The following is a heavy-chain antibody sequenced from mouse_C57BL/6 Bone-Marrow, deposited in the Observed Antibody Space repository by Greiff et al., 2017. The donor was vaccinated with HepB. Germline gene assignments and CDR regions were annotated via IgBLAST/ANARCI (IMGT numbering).Heavy chain of an antibody. Sequence: VQLQQSGAELVRPGASVKLSCTASGFNIKDYYMHWVKQRPEQGLEWIGRIDPEDGDTEYAPKFQGKATMTADTSSNTAYLQLSSLTSEDTAVYYCTRGYGSSLYYFDYWGQGTTLTVSS. CDR2: IDPEDGDT. CDR3: TRGYGSSLYYFDY. D-gene: IGHD1-1*01. V-gene: IGHV14-1*01. CDR1: GFNIKDYY. J-gene: IGHJ2*01.